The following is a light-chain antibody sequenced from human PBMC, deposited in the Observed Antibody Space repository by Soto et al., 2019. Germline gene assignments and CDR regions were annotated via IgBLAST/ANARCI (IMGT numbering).Light chain of an antibody. J-gene: IGKJ1*01. CDR1: QRVISNY. Sequence: EFVLTQSPGALSLSPGERATLSCRASQRVISNYLAWYQQKPGQAPRLLIYGASSRATGIPDRFSGSGSGTDFTLTISRLEPEDFAVYYCQQFGSLPRTFGQGTKVEI. CDR2: GAS. V-gene: IGKV3-20*01. CDR3: QQFGSLPRT.